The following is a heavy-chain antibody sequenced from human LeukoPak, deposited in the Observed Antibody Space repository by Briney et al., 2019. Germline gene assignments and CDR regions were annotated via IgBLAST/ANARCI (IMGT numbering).Heavy chain of an antibody. CDR2: IIPIFGTA. D-gene: IGHD3-22*01. V-gene: IGHV1-69*05. J-gene: IGHJ3*02. CDR1: GGTFSSYA. Sequence: GASVKVSCKASGGTFSSYAISWVRQAHGQGLEWMGGIIPIFGTANYAQKFQGRVTITTDESTSTAYMELSSLRSEDTAVYYCARAGPVEYYYDSNGLYAFDIWGQGTMVTVSS. CDR3: ARAGPVEYYYDSNGLYAFDI.